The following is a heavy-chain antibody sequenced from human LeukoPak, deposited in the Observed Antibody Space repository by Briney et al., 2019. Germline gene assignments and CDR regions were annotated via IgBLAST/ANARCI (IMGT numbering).Heavy chain of an antibody. Sequence: SETLSLTCTVSGGSISVYYRSWIRQPPGKGLEWIGYFYYSGITSYNPSLKSRVTISVDTSKNQFSLKLTSVTAADTAVYYCARCAPDFYYGMDVWGQGTTVTVSS. J-gene: IGHJ6*02. CDR1: GGSISVYY. V-gene: IGHV4-59*01. CDR3: ARCAPDFYYGMDV. CDR2: FYYSGIT.